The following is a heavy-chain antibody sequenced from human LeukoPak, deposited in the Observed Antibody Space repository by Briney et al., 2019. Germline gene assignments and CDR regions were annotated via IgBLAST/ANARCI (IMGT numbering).Heavy chain of an antibody. CDR3: ARDNEGPGNYYYYYYMDV. D-gene: IGHD4-23*01. V-gene: IGHV4-4*07. CDR1: GGSISSYY. Sequence: AETLSLTCTVSGGSISSYYWSWIRQPAGKRLEWIGRIYTSGSTNYNPSLKSRVTMSVDTSKNQFSLKLSSVTAADTAVYYCARDNEGPGNYYYYYYMDVWGKGTTVTVSS. CDR2: IYTSGST. J-gene: IGHJ6*03.